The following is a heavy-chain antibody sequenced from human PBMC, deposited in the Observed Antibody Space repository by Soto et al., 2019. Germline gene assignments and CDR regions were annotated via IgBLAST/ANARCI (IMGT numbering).Heavy chain of an antibody. CDR1: GYSFTSYW. V-gene: IGHV5-51*01. CDR2: IYPGDSDT. J-gene: IGHJ6*02. D-gene: IGHD6-13*01. Sequence: GEALKISCKGSGYSFTSYWIGWVRQMPGKGLEWMGIIYPGDSDTRYSPSFQGQVTISADKSISTAYLQWSSLKASDTAMYYCARQLLGYSSSSYRNSHYYYHGMDVWGQGTTVTVSS. CDR3: ARQLLGYSSSSYRNSHYYYHGMDV.